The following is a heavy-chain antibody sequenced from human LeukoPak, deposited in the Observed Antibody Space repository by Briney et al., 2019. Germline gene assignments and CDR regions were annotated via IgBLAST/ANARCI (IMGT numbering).Heavy chain of an antibody. CDR3: ASVVVAATPRDYYYYMDV. D-gene: IGHD2-15*01. CDR2: IIPIFGTA. Sequence: GASVKVSCKASGYTFTSYGISWVRQAPGQGLEWMGRIIPIFGTANYAQKFQGRVTITTDESTSTAYMELSSLRSEDTAVYYCASVVVAATPRDYYYYMDVWGKGTTVTVSS. CDR1: GYTFTSYG. V-gene: IGHV1-69*05. J-gene: IGHJ6*03.